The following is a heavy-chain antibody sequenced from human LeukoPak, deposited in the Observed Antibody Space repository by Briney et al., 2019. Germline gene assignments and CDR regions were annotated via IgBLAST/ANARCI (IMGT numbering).Heavy chain of an antibody. CDR2: ISGSGGDT. Sequence: GGSLRLSCAASGFTFNIYSMSWVRQAPGEGLEWVSGISGSGGDTYYADSVKGRFTISRDNSKNTLYLQMNSLRAEDTAVYYCAVGALWFGELDYFDHWGQGTLVSVSS. CDR3: AVGALWFGELDYFDH. J-gene: IGHJ4*02. V-gene: IGHV3-23*01. D-gene: IGHD3-10*01. CDR1: GFTFNIYS.